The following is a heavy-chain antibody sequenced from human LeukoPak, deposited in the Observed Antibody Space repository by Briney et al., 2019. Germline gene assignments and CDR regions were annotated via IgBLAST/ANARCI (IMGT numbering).Heavy chain of an antibody. J-gene: IGHJ5*02. CDR2: IYYSGNT. CDR3: GRRSYGLPFDP. CDR1: GFTFSSYW. D-gene: IGHD3-16*01. V-gene: IGHV4-39*01. Sequence: GSLRLSCAVSGFTFSSYWMIWVRQPPGKGLEWIGTIYYSGNTYYNPSLKSRVTISADTSTNQFSLKLTSVTAADTAVYYCGRRSYGLPFDPWGQGILVTVSS.